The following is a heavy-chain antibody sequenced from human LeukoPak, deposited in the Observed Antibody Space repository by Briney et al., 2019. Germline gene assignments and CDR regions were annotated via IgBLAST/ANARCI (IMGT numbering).Heavy chain of an antibody. D-gene: IGHD6-19*01. CDR1: GFTFDDYA. Sequence: LPGGSLRLSCAASGFTFDDYAMHWVRQAPGKGLEWVSGISWNSGSIGYADSVKGRFTISRDNAKNSLYLQMNSLRAEDTALYYCAKDSSSGWNWFDPWGQGTLVTVSS. J-gene: IGHJ5*02. CDR3: AKDSSSGWNWFDP. V-gene: IGHV3-9*01. CDR2: ISWNSGSI.